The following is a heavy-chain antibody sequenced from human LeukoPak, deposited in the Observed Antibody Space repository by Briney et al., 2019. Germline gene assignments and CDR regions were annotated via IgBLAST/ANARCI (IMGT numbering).Heavy chain of an antibody. CDR1: GFTVSSDF. Sequence: GGSLRLPCAASGFTVSSDFMTWVRQAPGKGLECVSVIYSGGSTYYADSVKGRFTMSRDNSKNTLYLPMNNLRAEDTAVYYCARMTWGFDYWGQGTLVTVSS. J-gene: IGHJ4*02. CDR2: IYSGGST. V-gene: IGHV3-53*01. CDR3: ARMTWGFDY. D-gene: IGHD3-16*01.